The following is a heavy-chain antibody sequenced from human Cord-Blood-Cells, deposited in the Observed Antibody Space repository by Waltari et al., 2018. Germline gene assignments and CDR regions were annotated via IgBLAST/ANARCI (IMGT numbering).Heavy chain of an antibody. V-gene: IGHV4-39*01. J-gene: IGHJ3*02. CDR2: IYYSGST. CDR1: GGSISSSSYY. Sequence: GLVKPSETLSLTCTVSGGSISSSSYYWGWIRQPPGKGLEWIGSIYYSGSTYYNPSLKSRVTISVDTSKNQFSLKLSSVTAADTAVYYCARLDEYCSSTSCYTGAFDIWGQWTMVTVSS. D-gene: IGHD2-2*02. CDR3: ARLDEYCSSTSCYTGAFDI.